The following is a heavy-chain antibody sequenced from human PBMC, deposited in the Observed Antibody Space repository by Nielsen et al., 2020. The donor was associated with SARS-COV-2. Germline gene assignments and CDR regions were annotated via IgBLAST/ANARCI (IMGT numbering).Heavy chain of an antibody. CDR2: ISYDGSNQ. CDR3: AKYRALPARPFDY. Sequence: GESLKISCAASGFNFSSYAMNWVRQAPGKGLEWVAVISYDGSNQHYADAVKGRFTISRDNSKNTLYVQMNSLRAEDTAVYYCAKYRALPARPFDYWGQGTLVTVSS. CDR1: GFNFSSYA. V-gene: IGHV3-30*04. D-gene: IGHD2-2*01. J-gene: IGHJ4*02.